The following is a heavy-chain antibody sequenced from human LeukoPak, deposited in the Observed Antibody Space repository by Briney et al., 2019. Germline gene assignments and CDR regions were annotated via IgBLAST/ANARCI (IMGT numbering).Heavy chain of an antibody. D-gene: IGHD2-2*01. Sequence: GGSLRLSCAASGFTFSSYVMSWVRQAPGKGLEWVSGISDSGGNTYYADSVKGRFTISRDNAKNSLYLQMNSLRAEDTAVYYCARDRPHCSSTSCYADYYYGMDVWGQGTTVTVSS. CDR2: ISDSGGNT. CDR1: GFTFSSYV. V-gene: IGHV3-23*01. CDR3: ARDRPHCSSTSCYADYYYGMDV. J-gene: IGHJ6*02.